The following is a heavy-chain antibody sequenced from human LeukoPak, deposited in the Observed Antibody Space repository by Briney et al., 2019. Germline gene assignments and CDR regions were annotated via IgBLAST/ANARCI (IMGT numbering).Heavy chain of an antibody. CDR2: IYYSGST. D-gene: IGHD6-19*01. J-gene: IGHJ4*02. CDR3: ARDLGSGWYDY. V-gene: IGHV4-59*01. CDR1: GGSISSYY. Sequence: SETLSLTCTVSGGSISSYYWSWIRQPPGKGLEWIGYIYYSGSTNYNPSLKSRVTISVDTSKNQFSLKLSSVTAADTAVYYCARDLGSGWYDYWGQGTLVTVSS.